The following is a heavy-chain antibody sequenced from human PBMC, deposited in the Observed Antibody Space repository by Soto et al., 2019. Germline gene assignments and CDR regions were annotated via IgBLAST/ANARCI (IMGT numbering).Heavy chain of an antibody. D-gene: IGHD6-13*01. CDR2: ISGSGGST. CDR1: GFTFSSYA. J-gene: IGHJ5*02. Sequence: GGSLRLSCAASGFTFSSYAMSWVRQAPGKGLEWVSAISGSGGSTYYADSVKGRFTISRDNAKNSLYLQMNSLRAEDTAVYYCAREGLSSNWLNWFDPWGQGTLVTVSS. V-gene: IGHV3-23*01. CDR3: AREGLSSNWLNWFDP.